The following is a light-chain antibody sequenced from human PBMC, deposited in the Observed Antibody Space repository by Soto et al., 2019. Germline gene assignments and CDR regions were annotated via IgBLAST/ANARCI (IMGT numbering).Light chain of an antibody. CDR1: QSISSW. CDR3: HQYQSYS. V-gene: IGKV1-5*01. J-gene: IGKJ1*01. CDR2: HAS. Sequence: DFQMTQSPSTLSASLGDRVTITCRASQSISSWLAWYQQKPGTAPKLLIYHASNLESGVPSRFSGSGSGTDFTLTISSLQPDDFATYYCHQYQSYSFGQGTKVDIK.